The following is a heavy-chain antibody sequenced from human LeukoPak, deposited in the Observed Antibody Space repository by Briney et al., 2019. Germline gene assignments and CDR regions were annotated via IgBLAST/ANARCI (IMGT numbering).Heavy chain of an antibody. CDR1: GYTLTELS. J-gene: IGHJ4*02. CDR3: ATTNTAYYGSGSYPFDY. D-gene: IGHD3-10*01. V-gene: IGHV1-24*01. Sequence: ASVKVSCKVSGYTLTELSMHWVRQAPGKGLEWMGGFDPEDGETIYAQKFQGRVTMTEDTSTDTAYMELSSLRSEDTAVYYRATTNTAYYGSGSYPFDYWGQGTLVTVSS. CDR2: FDPEDGET.